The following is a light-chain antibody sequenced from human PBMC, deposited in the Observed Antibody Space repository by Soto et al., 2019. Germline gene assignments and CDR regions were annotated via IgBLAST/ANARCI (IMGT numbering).Light chain of an antibody. CDR2: GVS. CDR3: QQYGSSPTWT. J-gene: IGKJ1*01. Sequence: EVVMTQSPATLSVSPGERATLSCRASQSVTSNYLAWYQQKPGQAPRLLIYGVSSRATGVPDRFSGSGSGTDFTLTISRLEPEDSAVYYCQQYGSSPTWTFGQGTKVDIK. V-gene: IGKV3-20*01. CDR1: QSVTSNY.